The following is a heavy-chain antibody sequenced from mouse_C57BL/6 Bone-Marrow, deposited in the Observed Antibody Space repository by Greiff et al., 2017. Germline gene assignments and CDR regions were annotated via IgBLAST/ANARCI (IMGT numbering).Heavy chain of an antibody. CDR2: IDPSDSYT. Sequence: QVQLQQPGAELVRPGTSVKLSCKASGYTFTSYWLHWVKQRPGQGLEWIGVIDPSDSYTNYNQKFKGKATLTVDTSSSTAYMQLSSLTSEDSAVYYCASWYFYVWGTGTTVTVSS. CDR1: GYTFTSYW. J-gene: IGHJ1*03. V-gene: IGHV1-59*01. CDR3: ASWYFYV.